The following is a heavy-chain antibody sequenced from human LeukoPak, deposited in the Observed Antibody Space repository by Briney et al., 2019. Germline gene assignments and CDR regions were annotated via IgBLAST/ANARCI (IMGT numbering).Heavy chain of an antibody. J-gene: IGHJ4*02. V-gene: IGHV4-31*03. CDR1: GGSISSGGYY. CDR3: ATAYEMATRIDY. CDR2: IYYSGST. D-gene: IGHD5-24*01. Sequence: SETLSLTCTVSGGSISSGGYYWSWIRQHPGKGLEWIGYIYYSGSTYYNPSLKSRVTISVDTSKNQFSLKLSSVTAADTVVFYCATAYEMATRIDYWGQGTLVTVSS.